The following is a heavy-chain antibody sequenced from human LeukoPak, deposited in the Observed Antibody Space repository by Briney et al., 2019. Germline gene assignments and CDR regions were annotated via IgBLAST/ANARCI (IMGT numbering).Heavy chain of an antibody. V-gene: IGHV4-61*01. CDR1: GGSVSSGSYY. CDR3: ASFPPSIFGVVIAYFDY. Sequence: PSETLSLTCTVSGGSVSSGSYYWSWIRQPPGKGLEWIGYIYYSGSTNYNPSLKSRVTISVDTFKNQFSLKLSSVTAADTAVYYCASFPPSIFGVVIAYFDYWGQGTLVTVSS. CDR2: IYYSGST. J-gene: IGHJ4*02. D-gene: IGHD3-3*01.